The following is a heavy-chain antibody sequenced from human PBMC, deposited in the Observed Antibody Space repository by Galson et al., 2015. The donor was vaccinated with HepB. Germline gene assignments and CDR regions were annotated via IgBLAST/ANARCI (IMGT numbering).Heavy chain of an antibody. CDR1: GYTFTGYY. V-gene: IGHV1-2*04. J-gene: IGHJ6*02. Sequence: SVKVSCKASGYTFTGYYMHWVRQAPGQGLEWMGWINPNSGGTNYAQKFQGWVTMTRDTSISTAYMELSRLRSDDTAVYYCARDQAYSSSLEYYYGMDVWGQGTTVTVSS. D-gene: IGHD6-13*01. CDR2: INPNSGGT. CDR3: ARDQAYSSSLEYYYGMDV.